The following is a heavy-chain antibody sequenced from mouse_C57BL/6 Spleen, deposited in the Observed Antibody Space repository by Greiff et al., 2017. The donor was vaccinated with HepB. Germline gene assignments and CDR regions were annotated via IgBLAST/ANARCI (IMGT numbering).Heavy chain of an antibody. CDR2: ISNGGGST. D-gene: IGHD2-2*01. Sequence: DVKLVESGGGLVQPGGSLKLSCAASGFTFSDYYMYWVRQTPEKRLEWVAYISNGGGSTYYPDTVKGRFTISRDNAKNTLYLQMSRLKSEDTAMYYCARDYYGYDGAMDYWGQGTSVTVSS. CDR3: ARDYYGYDGAMDY. CDR1: GFTFSDYY. J-gene: IGHJ4*01. V-gene: IGHV5-12*01.